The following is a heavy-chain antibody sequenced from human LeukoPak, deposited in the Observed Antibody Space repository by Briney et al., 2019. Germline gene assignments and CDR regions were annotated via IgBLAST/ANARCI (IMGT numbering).Heavy chain of an antibody. J-gene: IGHJ4*02. V-gene: IGHV1-8*01. CDR1: GYTFSSYD. CDR2: MNPNSGKT. D-gene: IGHD3-9*01. CDR3: ARDQGYFDWARYFDY. Sequence: GASVKVSCKASGYTFSSYDINWVRQAPGQGLERKGWMNPNSGKTGYAQKFQGRVTMTRDTSTSTAYMELSSLISEDTAVYYCARDQGYFDWARYFDYWGQGTLVTVSS.